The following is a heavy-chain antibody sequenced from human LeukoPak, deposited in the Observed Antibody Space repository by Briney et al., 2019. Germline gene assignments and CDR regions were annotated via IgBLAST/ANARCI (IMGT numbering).Heavy chain of an antibody. CDR1: GGSISSYY. CDR3: ASSGYSYGYDAFDI. CDR2: IYYSGST. D-gene: IGHD5-18*01. J-gene: IGHJ3*02. V-gene: IGHV4-59*01. Sequence: SETLSLTCTVSGGSISSYYWSWIRQPPGKGLEWIGYIYYSGSTNYNPSLKGRVTISVDTSKNQFSLKLSSVTAADTAVYYCASSGYSYGYDAFDIWGQGTMVTVSS.